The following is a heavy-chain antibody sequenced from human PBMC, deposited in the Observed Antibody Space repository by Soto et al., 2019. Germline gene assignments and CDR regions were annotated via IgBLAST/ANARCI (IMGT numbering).Heavy chain of an antibody. CDR3: TRGPRSTSTGTGAF. J-gene: IGHJ4*02. D-gene: IGHD1-1*01. Sequence: GGSLRLSCAASGSTFSMYWMHWVRQVPGKGPEWVSRINDDGISTNYADSVKGRFTISRDNAKNTLYLQMNALRVEDTAVYYCTRGPRSTSTGTGAFWGQGTLVTVSS. V-gene: IGHV3-74*01. CDR1: GSTFSMYW. CDR2: INDDGIST.